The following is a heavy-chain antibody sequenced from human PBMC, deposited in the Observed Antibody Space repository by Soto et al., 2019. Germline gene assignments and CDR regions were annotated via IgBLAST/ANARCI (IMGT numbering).Heavy chain of an antibody. CDR1: GGSISSSNW. CDR3: ARETREGYDFWSGYYIANWFDP. CDR2: IYHSGST. D-gene: IGHD3-3*01. J-gene: IGHJ5*02. Sequence: SETLSLTCAVSGGSISSSNWWSWVRQPPGKGLEWIGEIYHSGSTNYNPSLKSRVTISVDKSKNQFSLKLSSVTAADTAVYYCARETREGYDFWSGYYIANWFDPWGQGXLVTVYS. V-gene: IGHV4-4*02.